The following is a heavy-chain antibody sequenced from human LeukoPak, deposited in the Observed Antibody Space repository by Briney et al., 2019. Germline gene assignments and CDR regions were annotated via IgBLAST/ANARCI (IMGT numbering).Heavy chain of an antibody. Sequence: SETLSLTCAVSGGSISSYYWSWIRQPPGKGLEWIGYIYYSGSTNYNPSLKSRVTISVDTSKNQFSLKLSSVTAADTAVYYCARHGGYSYGFRPIPPAFDIWGQGTMVTVSS. J-gene: IGHJ3*02. CDR2: IYYSGST. D-gene: IGHD5-18*01. CDR3: ARHGGYSYGFRPIPPAFDI. V-gene: IGHV4-59*08. CDR1: GGSISSYY.